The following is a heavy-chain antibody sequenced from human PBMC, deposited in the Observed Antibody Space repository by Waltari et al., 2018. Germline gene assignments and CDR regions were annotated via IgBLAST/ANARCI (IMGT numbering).Heavy chain of an antibody. J-gene: IGHJ6*02. Sequence: VQLQQSGPGLVNPSETLSLTCTVSGGSVTSGRYYLSWVRQPPGKGLEWIGYISYHGSTNYKASLKSRLAISVDTSKNQFSLRLNSVTAADTAVYYCARDSPYQLYERFGMDVWGQGTAVTVS. CDR2: ISYHGST. CDR1: GGSVTSGRYY. CDR3: ARDSPYQLYERFGMDV. V-gene: IGHV4-61*01. D-gene: IGHD3-10*01.